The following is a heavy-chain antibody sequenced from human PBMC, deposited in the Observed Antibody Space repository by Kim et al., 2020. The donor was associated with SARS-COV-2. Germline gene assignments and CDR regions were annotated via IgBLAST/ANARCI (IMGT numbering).Heavy chain of an antibody. CDR1: GGSISSYY. CDR3: ARDITGTVDY. V-gene: IGHV4-59*01. Sequence: SETLSLTCTVSGGSISSYYWSWIRQPPGKGLEWIGYIYYSGSTNYNPSLKSRVTISVDTSKNQFSLKLSSVTAADTAVYYCARDITGTVDYWGQGTLVTVSS. J-gene: IGHJ4*02. CDR2: IYYSGST. D-gene: IGHD1-20*01.